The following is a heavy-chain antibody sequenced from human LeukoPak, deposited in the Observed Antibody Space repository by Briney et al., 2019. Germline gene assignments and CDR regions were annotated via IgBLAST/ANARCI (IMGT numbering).Heavy chain of an antibody. CDR2: IYYSGST. V-gene: IGHV4-59*08. Sequence: SETLSLSCTVSGXSISSYYWSWIRQPPGKGLEWIGYIYYSGSTNYNPSLKSRVTISGDTSKNQFSLKLSSVTAADTAVYYCARHTAGGSLIFDYWGQGTLVTVSS. J-gene: IGHJ4*02. D-gene: IGHD1-26*01. CDR3: ARHTAGGSLIFDY. CDR1: GXSISSYY.